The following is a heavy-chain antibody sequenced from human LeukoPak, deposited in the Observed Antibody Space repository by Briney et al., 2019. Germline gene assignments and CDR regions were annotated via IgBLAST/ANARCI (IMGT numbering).Heavy chain of an antibody. CDR2: ISAYNGNT. CDR1: GYTFTSYG. J-gene: IGHJ4*02. Sequence: ASVKVSCKASGYTFTSYGISWVRQAPGQGLEWMGWISAYNGNTNYAQKLQGRDTMTTETSTSTAYMELRSLRSDDTAVYYCARDLRRGPTYYYDSSGYYYFDYWGQGTLVTVSS. CDR3: ARDLRRGPTYYYDSSGYYYFDY. V-gene: IGHV1-18*01. D-gene: IGHD3-22*01.